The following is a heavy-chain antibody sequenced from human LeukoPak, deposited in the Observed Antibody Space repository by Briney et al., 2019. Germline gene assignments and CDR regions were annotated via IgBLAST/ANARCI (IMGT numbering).Heavy chain of an antibody. CDR2: IYHSGST. CDR1: GGSIRSGSYY. D-gene: IGHD3-10*01. J-gene: IGHJ6*03. CDR3: VRDRYYYGSGSYPYMDV. V-gene: IGHV4-39*07. Sequence: SQTLSLTCTVSGGSIRSGSYYWGWIRQPPGKGLEWIGSIYHSGSTYYNPPLKSRVTMSVDTSKNQFSLKLSSVTAVDTAVYYCVRDRYYYGSGSYPYMDVWGKGTTVTISS.